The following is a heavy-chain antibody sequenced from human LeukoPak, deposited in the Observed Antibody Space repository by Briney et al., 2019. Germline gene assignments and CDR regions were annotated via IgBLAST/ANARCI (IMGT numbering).Heavy chain of an antibody. CDR2: IYYSGST. V-gene: IGHV4-59*01. D-gene: IGHD3-10*01. Sequence: SETPSLTCTVSGGSINTYYWSWIRQPPGKGLEWIGYIYYSGSTKYNPSLKSRVTISVDTSKNQFSLKLSSVSAADTAVYYCARLSPSSGCEDYWGQGTLVTVSS. CDR1: GGSINTYY. J-gene: IGHJ4*02. CDR3: ARLSPSSGCEDY.